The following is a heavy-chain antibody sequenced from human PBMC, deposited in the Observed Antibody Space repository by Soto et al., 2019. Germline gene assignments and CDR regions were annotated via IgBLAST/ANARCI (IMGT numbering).Heavy chain of an antibody. CDR3: ARDWAVGGTTAGMDV. Sequence: SQTLSLTCAISGDSVSSNSAAWNWIRQSPSRGLEWLGRTYYRTKWYNDYAVSVKSRVTINADTSKNQFSLQPNSVTPEDTAVYSCARDWAVGGTTAGMDVWGQGTTVTVSS. J-gene: IGHJ6*02. CDR2: TYYRTKWYN. V-gene: IGHV6-1*01. CDR1: GDSVSSNSAA. D-gene: IGHD1-26*01.